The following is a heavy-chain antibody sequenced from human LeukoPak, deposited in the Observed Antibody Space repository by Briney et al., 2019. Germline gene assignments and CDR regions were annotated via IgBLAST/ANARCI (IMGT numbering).Heavy chain of an antibody. D-gene: IGHD2-2*01. CDR1: GFSFSTYA. Sequence: PGGSLRLSCAASGFSFSTYAMSWVRQAPGKGLEWVSTISGSGDNTYYADSLKGRFTISRDSSKNTLYLQMNSLRAEDTALYYCARDQALSLSSSRALDYWGQGTLVTVSS. J-gene: IGHJ4*02. CDR3: ARDQALSLSSSRALDY. CDR2: ISGSGDNT. V-gene: IGHV3-23*01.